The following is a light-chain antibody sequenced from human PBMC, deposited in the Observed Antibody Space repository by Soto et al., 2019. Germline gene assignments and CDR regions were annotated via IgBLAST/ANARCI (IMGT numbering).Light chain of an antibody. CDR1: QSLSGW. CDR2: DAF. CDR3: QHYKTYSRT. Sequence: DIQLTQTPSTLSASIGDRVTITCRASQSLSGWLAWYQQTPGKAPKLLISDAFRLESGVPSRFRVSGSGTEFSLTITSMQPDDSATYYCQHYKTYSRTFGKVTKV. J-gene: IGKJ1*01. V-gene: IGKV1-5*01.